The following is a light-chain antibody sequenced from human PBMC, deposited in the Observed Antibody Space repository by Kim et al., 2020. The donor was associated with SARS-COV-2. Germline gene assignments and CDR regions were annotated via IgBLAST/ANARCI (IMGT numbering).Light chain of an antibody. CDR2: DAS. J-gene: IGKJ3*01. CDR3: QQYDNLPGFT. Sequence: ASVGDRVTITCQASQDISNYLNWYQQKPGKAPKLLIYDASNLETGVPSRFSGSGSGTDFTFTISSLQPEDIATYYCQQYDNLPGFTFGPGTKVDIK. CDR1: QDISNY. V-gene: IGKV1-33*01.